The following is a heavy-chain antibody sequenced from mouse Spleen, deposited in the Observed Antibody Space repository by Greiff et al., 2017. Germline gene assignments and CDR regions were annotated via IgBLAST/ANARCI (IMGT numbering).Heavy chain of an antibody. J-gene: IGHJ3*01. D-gene: IGHD2-12*01. Sequence: VQLQQSGPGLVAPSQSLSITCTVSGFSLTSYGVDWVRQSPGTGLEWLGVIWGGGSTNYNSALKSRLSIRQDNSKSQVFLKMNRLQTDDTAMYYCASDGGSLPGAWFAYWGQGTLVTVSA. V-gene: IGHV2-6*01. CDR1: GFSLTSYG. CDR2: IWGGGST. CDR3: ASDGGSLPGAWFAY.